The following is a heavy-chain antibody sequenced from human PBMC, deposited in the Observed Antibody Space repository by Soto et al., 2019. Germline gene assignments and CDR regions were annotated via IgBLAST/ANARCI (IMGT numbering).Heavy chain of an antibody. CDR2: ISAYNGNT. J-gene: IGHJ6*02. V-gene: IGHV1-18*01. CDR1: GYTFTSYG. CDR3: ARDSVWYSGSSDPSLLYGMDV. Sequence: QVQLVQTGAEVKKPGASVKVSCKASGYTFTSYGISWVRQAPGQGLEWMGWISAYNGNTNYAQKLQGRVTMTTDTSPSTAYMELRSLRSDDTAVYYFARDSVWYSGSSDPSLLYGMDVWGQGTTVTFSS. D-gene: IGHD6-6*01.